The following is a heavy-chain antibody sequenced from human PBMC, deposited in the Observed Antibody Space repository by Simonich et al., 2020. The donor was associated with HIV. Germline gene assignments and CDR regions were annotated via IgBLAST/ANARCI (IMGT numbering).Heavy chain of an antibody. J-gene: IGHJ4*02. D-gene: IGHD5-18*01. CDR2: INHSGRP. CDR3: ARYTGMAGFDY. V-gene: IGHV4-34*01. CDR1: GGSFSGYY. Sequence: QVQLQQWGAGLLKPSETLSLTCAVYGGSFSGYYWSWIRQPPGKGLEWFGEINHSGRPNYVPSLKSRVIISVDTSKNQFSLKLSSVTATDTAVYYCARYTGMAGFDYWGQGTLVTVSS.